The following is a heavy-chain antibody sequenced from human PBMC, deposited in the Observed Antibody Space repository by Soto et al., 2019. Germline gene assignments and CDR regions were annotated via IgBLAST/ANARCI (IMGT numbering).Heavy chain of an antibody. CDR1: GFTFSSYG. CDR3: ARDPVNYYGSWTYGMDV. J-gene: IGHJ6*02. V-gene: IGHV3-30*19. CDR2: IWYDGSNK. Sequence: GGSLRLSCAASGFTFSSYGMHWVRQAPGKGLEWVAVIWYDGSNKDYADSVKGRFTISRDNSKNTLYLQMNSLRPEDTAVYYCARDPVNYYGSWTYGMDVWGQGTTVTVSS. D-gene: IGHD3-10*01.